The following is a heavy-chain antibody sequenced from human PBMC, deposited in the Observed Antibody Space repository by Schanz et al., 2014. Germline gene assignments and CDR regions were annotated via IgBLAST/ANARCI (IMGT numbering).Heavy chain of an antibody. CDR1: GFTVSKNY. CDR2: IYTDGST. Sequence: DVQLVESGGGLVQPGGSLRLSCAASGFTVSKNYMSWVRQAPGKGLEWVSIIYTDGSTYYADSVRDRFTISRDNSKDTLYLQMSGLTPEDTAVYYCARGPIPIQGVPMDFWGQGTLVTVSS. D-gene: IGHD3-10*01. J-gene: IGHJ4*02. CDR3: ARGPIPIQGVPMDF. V-gene: IGHV3-66*01.